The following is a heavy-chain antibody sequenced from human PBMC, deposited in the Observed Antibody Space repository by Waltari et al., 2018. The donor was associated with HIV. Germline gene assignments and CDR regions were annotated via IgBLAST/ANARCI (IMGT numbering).Heavy chain of an antibody. Sequence: QVQLQQWGAGLLKPSETLSLTCAVYGGSFSGYYWSWIRQPPGKGLEWIGEINHSGSTNYNPSLKSRVTISVDTSKNQFSLKLSSVTAADTAVYYCARGPYRIAVAGTPFDYWGQGTLVTVSS. CDR1: GGSFSGYY. D-gene: IGHD6-19*01. V-gene: IGHV4-34*01. CDR2: INHSGST. J-gene: IGHJ4*02. CDR3: ARGPYRIAVAGTPFDY.